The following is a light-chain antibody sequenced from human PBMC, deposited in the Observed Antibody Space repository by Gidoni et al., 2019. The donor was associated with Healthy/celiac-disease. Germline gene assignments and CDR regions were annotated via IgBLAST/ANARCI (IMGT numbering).Light chain of an antibody. CDR3: QQWT. J-gene: IGKJ1*01. Sequence: IQLTQSPSFLSASVGDRVTITCRASQGISSYLPWYQQKPAKAPKLLIYAASTLQSGVPSRFSGSGSGTEFTLTIGSLQPEDFATYYCQQWTFGQGTKVEIK. V-gene: IGKV1-9*01. CDR2: AAS. CDR1: QGISSY.